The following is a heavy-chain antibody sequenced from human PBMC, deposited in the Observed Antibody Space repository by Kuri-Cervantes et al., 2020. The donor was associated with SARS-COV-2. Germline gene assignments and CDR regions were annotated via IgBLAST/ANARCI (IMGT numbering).Heavy chain of an antibody. V-gene: IGHV1-18*01. CDR2: ISAYNGNT. Sequence: ASVKVSCKASGGTFTSYGISWVRQAPGQGLEWMGWISAYNGNTNYAQKFQGRVTITADKSTSTAYMELSSLRSEDTAVYYCARVADSSGYYGSGDYWGQGTLVTVSS. J-gene: IGHJ4*02. CDR3: ARVADSSGYYGSGDY. CDR1: GGTFTSYG. D-gene: IGHD3-22*01.